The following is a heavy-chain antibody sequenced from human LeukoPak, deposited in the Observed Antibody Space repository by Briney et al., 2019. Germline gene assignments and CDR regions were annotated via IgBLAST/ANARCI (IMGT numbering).Heavy chain of an antibody. V-gene: IGHV4-4*07. CDR2: IYTSWST. Sequence: AETLSLTCTVSGGSISSYYWSWIRQPAGKGLEWIGRIYTSWSTNYNPSLKSRVTISVAMSKNQFYLTLSSVTAADTAVYYCARHHIAAAGKYYFDYWGQGTLVTVSS. D-gene: IGHD6-13*01. CDR1: GGSISSYY. CDR3: ARHHIAAAGKYYFDY. J-gene: IGHJ4*02.